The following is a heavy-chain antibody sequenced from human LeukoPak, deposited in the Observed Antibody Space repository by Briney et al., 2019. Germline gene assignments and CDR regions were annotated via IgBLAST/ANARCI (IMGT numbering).Heavy chain of an antibody. CDR1: GGSICSYY. Sequence: SETLSLTCTVSGGSICSYYWSWLRQPPGKGLEWVGYIYYSGSTNYNPSLKSRVTISVDTSKNQFSLKLSSVTAADTAVYYCARGEEYGSGTVHFDYWGQGILVTVSS. J-gene: IGHJ4*02. CDR2: IYYSGST. CDR3: ARGEEYGSGTVHFDY. D-gene: IGHD3-10*01. V-gene: IGHV4-59*08.